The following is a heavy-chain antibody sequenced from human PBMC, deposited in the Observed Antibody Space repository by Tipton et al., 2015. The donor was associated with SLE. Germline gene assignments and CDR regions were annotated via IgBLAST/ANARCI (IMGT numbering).Heavy chain of an antibody. J-gene: IGHJ3*02. Sequence: GLVKPSETLSLTCAVYGGSFSGYYWNWIRQPPGKGLEWIGEINHNGNTNYNPSLKSRVTISVDTSKNQFSLKLSSVTAADTAVYYCARSGFYHRADAFDIWGQGTTVTVSS. V-gene: IGHV4-34*01. CDR1: GGSFSGYY. D-gene: IGHD3-10*01. CDR3: ARSGFYHRADAFDI. CDR2: INHNGNT.